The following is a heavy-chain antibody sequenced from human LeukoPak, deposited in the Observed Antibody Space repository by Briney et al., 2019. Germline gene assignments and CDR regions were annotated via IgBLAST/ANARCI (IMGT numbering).Heavy chain of an antibody. J-gene: IGHJ5*02. V-gene: IGHV4-59*08. D-gene: IGHD1-14*01. CDR1: GGSITGFY. Sequence: SETLSLTCTVSGGSITGFYWGWIRQPPGKGLEWVGYIFYSDNTEYNSGNTKYNPSLRSRLSISVDTSKNQFSLKLSSVTAADTALYYCAKIITGAVALDPWGQGILVTVSS. CDR3: AKIITGAVALDP. CDR2: IFYSDNTEYNSGNT.